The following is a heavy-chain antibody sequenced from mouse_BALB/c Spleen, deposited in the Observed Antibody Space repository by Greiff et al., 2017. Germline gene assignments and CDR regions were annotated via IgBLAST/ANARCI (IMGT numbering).Heavy chain of an antibody. CDR3: AITNWDDYAMDY. V-gene: IGHV2-5-1*01. Sequence: VQLQQSGPSLVQPSQSLSITCTVSGFSLTSYGVHWVRQSPGKGLEWLGVIWRGGSTDYNAAFMSRLSITKDNSKSQVFFKMNSLQADDTAIYYCAITNWDDYAMDYWGQGTSVTVSS. CDR2: IWRGGST. D-gene: IGHD4-1*01. CDR1: GFSLTSYG. J-gene: IGHJ4*01.